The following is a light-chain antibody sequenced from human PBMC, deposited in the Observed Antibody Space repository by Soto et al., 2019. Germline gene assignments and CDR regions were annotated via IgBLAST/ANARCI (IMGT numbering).Light chain of an antibody. CDR1: SSDVGGYNY. V-gene: IGLV2-14*01. Sequence: QSVLTQPASVSGSPGQSITISCTGTSSDVGGYNYVSWYQHHPGKVPKLMIYEVSNRPSWVSHRFPGSKSGNTASLTISGLQAEDEADYYCSSYTSSSTFVFGTGTKVTVL. CDR2: EVS. CDR3: SSYTSSSTFV. J-gene: IGLJ1*01.